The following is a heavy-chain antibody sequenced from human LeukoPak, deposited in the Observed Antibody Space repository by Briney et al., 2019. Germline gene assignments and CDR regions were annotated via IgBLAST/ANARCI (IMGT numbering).Heavy chain of an antibody. Sequence: PGGSLRLSRAASGFTFSSYEMNWVRQAPGKGLEWVSYISSSGSTIYYADSVKGRFTISRDNAKNSLYLQMNSLRAEDTAVYYCARGSSYYDSSGYYSEDYWGQGTLVTVSS. CDR2: ISSSGSTI. CDR3: ARGSSYYDSSGYYSEDY. V-gene: IGHV3-48*03. J-gene: IGHJ4*02. D-gene: IGHD3-22*01. CDR1: GFTFSSYE.